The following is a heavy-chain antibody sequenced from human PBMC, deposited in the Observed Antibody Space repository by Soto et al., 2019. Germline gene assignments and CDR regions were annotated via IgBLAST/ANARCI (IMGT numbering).Heavy chain of an antibody. CDR1: GYTFTSYG. D-gene: IGHD3-9*01. CDR3: ARDDYDILTGYRRAAYYYYYGMDV. V-gene: IGHV1-18*01. J-gene: IGHJ6*02. CDR2: ISAYNGNT. Sequence: QVQLVQSGAEVKKPGASVKVSCKASGYTFTSYGISWVRQAPGQGLEWMGWISAYNGNTNYAQKLQGRVTMTTDTSTSTAYMELRSLRSDDTAVYYCARDDYDILTGYRRAAYYYYYGMDVWGQGTTVTVSS.